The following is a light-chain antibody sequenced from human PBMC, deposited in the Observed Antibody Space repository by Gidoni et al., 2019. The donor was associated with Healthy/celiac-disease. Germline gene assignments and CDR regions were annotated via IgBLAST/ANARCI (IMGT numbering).Light chain of an antibody. V-gene: IGKV3-20*01. CDR2: GAS. CDR3: QQYGSSPPAYT. Sequence: EIVFTQSPGTLSLSPGERATLSCRASQSVRSSYLAWYHQKPGQAPRLLIYGASSRATGIPDRFSGSGSGTDFTLTISRLEPEDFAVYYCQQYGSSPPAYTFGQGTKLEIK. CDR1: QSVRSSY. J-gene: IGKJ2*01.